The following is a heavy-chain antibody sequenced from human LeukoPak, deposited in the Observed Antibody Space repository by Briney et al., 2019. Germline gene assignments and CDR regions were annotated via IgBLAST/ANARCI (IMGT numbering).Heavy chain of an antibody. J-gene: IGHJ6*04. V-gene: IGHV3-7*03. CDR1: GFTFSAYW. Sequence: GGSLRLSCTASGFTFSAYWMTWVRQAPGKGVEGVANIQQDGSEKYYVDTVRGPFTISRDNPENLLYLQMDSLRAEDTPVYFCARGWCPHCHAIADWGKGTTVTVSS. CDR3: ARGWCPHCHAIAD. CDR2: IQQDGSEK. D-gene: IGHD2-8*02.